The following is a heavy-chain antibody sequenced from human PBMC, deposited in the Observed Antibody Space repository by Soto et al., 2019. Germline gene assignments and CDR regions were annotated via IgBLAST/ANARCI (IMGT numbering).Heavy chain of an antibody. CDR1: GFTFSYYA. D-gene: IGHD4-17*01. V-gene: IGHV3-30-3*01. CDR3: ARESYGDYYFDY. Sequence: GGSLRLSCAASGFTFSYYAMHWVRQAPGKGLEWVAVISYDGSNKYSADSVKGRFTISRDNSKNTLYLQMNSLRGEDTAVYYCARESYGDYYFDYWGQGTLVTVSS. J-gene: IGHJ4*02. CDR2: ISYDGSNK.